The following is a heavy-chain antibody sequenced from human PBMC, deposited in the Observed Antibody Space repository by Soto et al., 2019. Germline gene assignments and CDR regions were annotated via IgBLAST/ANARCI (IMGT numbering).Heavy chain of an antibody. CDR2: INPNSGGT. D-gene: IGHD3-22*01. J-gene: IGHJ6*02. Sequence: ASVKVSCKASGYTFTDCYLHWVRQAPGQGPEWMGWINPNSGGTKYVHKFQGRVTMTRDTSISTAYMELSGLRSDDTAVYFCARDWYYFDSSGYSKPVYYYYYGLDVWGQGTTVTVSS. CDR3: ARDWYYFDSSGYSKPVYYYYYGLDV. V-gene: IGHV1-2*02. CDR1: GYTFTDCY.